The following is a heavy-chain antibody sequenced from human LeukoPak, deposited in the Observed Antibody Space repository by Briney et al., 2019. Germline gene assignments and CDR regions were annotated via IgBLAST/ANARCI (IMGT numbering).Heavy chain of an antibody. D-gene: IGHD6-19*01. V-gene: IGHV5-51*01. J-gene: IGHJ4*02. CDR2: IYPGDSDT. CDR3: ARRKRQWLEPDY. CDR1: GYSFTSYW. Sequence: GESLQISCKGSGYSFTSYWIGWVRQMPGKGLEWMGIIYPGDSDTRYSPSFQGQVTISADKSISTAYLQWSSLKASDTAMYYWARRKRQWLEPDYWGERTLVTVSS.